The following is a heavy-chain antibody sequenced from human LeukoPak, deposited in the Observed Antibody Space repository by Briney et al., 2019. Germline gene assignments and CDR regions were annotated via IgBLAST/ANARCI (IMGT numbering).Heavy chain of an antibody. D-gene: IGHD4-17*01. CDR3: ARDVHGDYADYFDY. V-gene: IGHV1-69*05. CDR2: IMPLFGTA. J-gene: IGHJ4*02. Sequence: SVKVSCKTSGGTFNNSAISWVRQAPGQGLEWLGGIMPLFGTAGYAQKFQGRVTITKDESTRTVYLELTSLTSDDTAVYYCARDVHGDYADYFDYWGQGTLVTVSS. CDR1: GGTFNNSA.